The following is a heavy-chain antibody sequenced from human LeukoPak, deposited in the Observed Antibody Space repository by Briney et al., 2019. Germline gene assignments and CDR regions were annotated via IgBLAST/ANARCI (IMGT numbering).Heavy chain of an antibody. CDR2: IYYSGST. J-gene: IGHJ6*02. D-gene: IGHD2-21*02. CDR3: ARDQSKVVTAIPPGYYGMDV. CDR1: GGSISSGDYY. Sequence: SQTLSLTCTVSGGSISSGDYYLSWIRQPPGKGLEWIGYIYYSGSTYYNPSLKSRVTISVDTSKNQFSLKLSSVTAADTAVYYCARDQSKVVTAIPPGYYGMDVWGQGTTVTVSS. V-gene: IGHV4-30-4*01.